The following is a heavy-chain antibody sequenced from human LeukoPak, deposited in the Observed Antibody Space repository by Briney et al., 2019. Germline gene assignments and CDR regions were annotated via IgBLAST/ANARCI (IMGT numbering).Heavy chain of an antibody. J-gene: IGHJ4*02. CDR3: GTIPRDSTPPDY. V-gene: IGHV3-33*01. Sequence: PGGSLRLSCAASGFTFSSYGMHWVRQAPGKGLEWVAVIWYDGSNKYYADSVKGRFTISRDNSKNTLYLQMNSLRAEDTAVYYCGTIPRDSTPPDYWGRGTLVTVSS. CDR2: IWYDGSNK. CDR1: GFTFSSYG. D-gene: IGHD1-1*01.